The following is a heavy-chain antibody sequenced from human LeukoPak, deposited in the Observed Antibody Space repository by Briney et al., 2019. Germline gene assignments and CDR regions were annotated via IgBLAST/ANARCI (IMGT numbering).Heavy chain of an antibody. J-gene: IGHJ4*02. CDR2: IYSGSTT. CDR3: SNGRTSSGTLQHDY. D-gene: IGHD6-19*01. CDR1: GFTVSSIS. V-gene: IGHV3-53*01. Sequence: PGGSLRLSCAASGFTVSSISMSWVRQAPGKGLEWVSVIYSGSTTYYADSVKGRFTISRDNSENTLYLQMNSLRAEDTALYYCSNGRTSSGTLQHDYWGQGTLVTVSS.